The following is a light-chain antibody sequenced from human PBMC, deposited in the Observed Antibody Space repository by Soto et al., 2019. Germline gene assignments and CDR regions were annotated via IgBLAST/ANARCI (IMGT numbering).Light chain of an antibody. CDR1: SCSVSTSYY. V-gene: IGLV8-61*01. CDR3: ALYVGSGTVV. Sequence: QTVVTQEPSFSVSPGGTVILTCGLTSCSVSTSYYPSWYQQRPGLTPRTLIYTTTTRPSGVPDRFSGSILGNKAALTITGAQSDDESDYLCALYVGSGTVVFGGGTKLTVL. J-gene: IGLJ2*01. CDR2: TTT.